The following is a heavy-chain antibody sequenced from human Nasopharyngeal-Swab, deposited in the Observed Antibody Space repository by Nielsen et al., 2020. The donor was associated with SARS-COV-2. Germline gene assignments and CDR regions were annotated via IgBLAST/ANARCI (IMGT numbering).Heavy chain of an antibody. J-gene: IGHJ4*02. CDR3: ARDQRGAYFDN. Sequence: ASVKVSCKASNYTFTSYGISWVRQAPGQGLEWMGWISPYNGKTTYAQRFQGRVTMTTDTSTSTAYMEPRTLRSDDTALYYCARDQRGAYFDNWGQGALVTVSS. D-gene: IGHD1-26*01. V-gene: IGHV1-18*04. CDR1: NYTFTSYG. CDR2: ISPYNGKT.